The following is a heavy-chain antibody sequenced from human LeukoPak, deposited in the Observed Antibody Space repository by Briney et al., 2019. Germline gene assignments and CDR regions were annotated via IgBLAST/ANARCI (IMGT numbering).Heavy chain of an antibody. CDR2: IYYSGST. CDR3: ARHTRWEQTFDY. D-gene: IGHD1-26*01. CDR1: GYSISSGYY. Sequence: SETLSLTCAVSGYSISSGYYWGWIRQPPGKGLEWIGSIYYSGSTYYNPSLKSRVTISVDTSKNQFSLKLSSVTAADTAVYYCARHTRWEQTFDYWGQGTLVTVSS. J-gene: IGHJ4*02. V-gene: IGHV4-38-2*01.